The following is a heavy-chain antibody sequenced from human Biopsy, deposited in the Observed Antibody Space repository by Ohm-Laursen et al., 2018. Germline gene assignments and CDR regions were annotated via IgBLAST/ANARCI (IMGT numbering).Heavy chain of an antibody. D-gene: IGHD5-18*01. CDR3: ARGYAGLYEAFDF. J-gene: IGHJ3*01. CDR1: GASVSSGSYD. V-gene: IGHV4-61*01. CDR2: IYNDVST. Sequence: GTLSLTCTVSGASVSSGSYDWRWIRQPPGKGLEWIGHIYNDVSTKYNPSLRSRVTISADKSANQFSLKLRSVTAADTAVYYCARGYAGLYEAFDFWGQGTVVTVAS.